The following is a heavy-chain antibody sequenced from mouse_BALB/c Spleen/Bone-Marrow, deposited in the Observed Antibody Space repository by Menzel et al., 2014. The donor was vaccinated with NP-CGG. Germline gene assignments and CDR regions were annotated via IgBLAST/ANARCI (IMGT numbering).Heavy chain of an antibody. CDR2: IWRGGST. CDR3: ARYLGGTMDY. J-gene: IGHJ4*01. D-gene: IGHD2-12*01. V-gene: IGHV2-5-1*01. Sequence: VQLQQSGPSLVQPSQSLSITCTVSGFSSTTYGVHWVRQSPGKGLEWLGVIWRGGSTDYDAAFMSRLSITKDNSKSQVFFKMDSLQADDTAIYYCARYLGGTMDYWGQGTSVTVSS. CDR1: GFSSTTYG.